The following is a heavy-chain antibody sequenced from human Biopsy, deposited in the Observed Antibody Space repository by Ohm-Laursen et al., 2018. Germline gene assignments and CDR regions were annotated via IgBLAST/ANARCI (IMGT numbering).Heavy chain of an antibody. CDR1: GGTFSNYG. CDR2: NIPILGTG. J-gene: IGHJ3*01. Sequence: GASVKVSCKVPGGTFSNYGVNWVRQAPGQGLEWLGGNIPILGTGNYAQKFQDRVTVAADTSTSTATMELRSLRSDDTAVYFCARARRDGHRDAFDVWGQGTMVTVSS. CDR3: ARARRDGHRDAFDV. D-gene: IGHD5-24*01. V-gene: IGHV1-69*06.